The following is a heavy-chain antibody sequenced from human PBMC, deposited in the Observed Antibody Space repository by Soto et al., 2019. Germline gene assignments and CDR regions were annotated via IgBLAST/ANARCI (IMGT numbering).Heavy chain of an antibody. CDR2: IIPMFDTP. V-gene: IGHV1-69*01. CDR1: GGTFNTYA. D-gene: IGHD3-16*02. Sequence: QVQLVQSETEGKKPGSAVKVSCKASGGTFNTYAMNWVRQAPGQGLEWMGGIIPMFDTPRYAQKFQGRVTITVYESTTTAYMELSSLRSDDTAVYYCTRSIGSGGVIGGFDYWGQGTLVTVSS. CDR3: TRSIGSGGVIGGFDY. J-gene: IGHJ4*02.